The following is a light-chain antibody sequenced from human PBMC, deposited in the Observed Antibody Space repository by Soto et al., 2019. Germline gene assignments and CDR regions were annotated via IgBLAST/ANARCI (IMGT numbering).Light chain of an antibody. CDR2: AAS. CDR1: QGIGND. J-gene: IGKJ4*01. V-gene: IGKV1-17*01. CDR3: QHYYSYPLT. Sequence: DIQMTQSPSSLSASVGDRVTITCRASQGIGNDLGWYQQKPGNAPKRLIYAASSLQSGVPSRFSGSESGTEFTLTISSLQPEDFATYYCQHYYSYPLTFGGGTKVEVK.